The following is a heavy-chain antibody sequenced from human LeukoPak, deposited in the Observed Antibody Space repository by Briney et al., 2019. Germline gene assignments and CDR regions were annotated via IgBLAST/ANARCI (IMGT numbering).Heavy chain of an antibody. D-gene: IGHD3-22*01. J-gene: IGHJ4*02. CDR3: ARESNSGYYLSY. CDR2: IYSGGRT. V-gene: IGHV3-66*01. Sequence: PGGSLRLSCAASGFTVSTNYMSWVRQAPGKGLEWVSVIYSGGRTYYADSVKGRFTISRDNSKNTLYLQINSLRAEDTAVYYCARESNSGYYLSYWGQGTLVTVSS. CDR1: GFTVSTNY.